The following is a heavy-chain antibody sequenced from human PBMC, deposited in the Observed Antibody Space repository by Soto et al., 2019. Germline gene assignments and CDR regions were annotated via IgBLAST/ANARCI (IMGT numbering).Heavy chain of an antibody. CDR1: GFTFSSYN. CDR3: ARSKYIDY. Sequence: EVQLVESGGGLVQPGGSPRLSCVVSGFTFSSYNMNWVRQAPGKGLEWVTYISGSGSTIYYADSVKGRFTISRDNVKNSLYLQMNSLRDEDTAVYYCARSKYIDYWGQGTLVTVSS. V-gene: IGHV3-48*02. CDR2: ISGSGSTI. D-gene: IGHD4-4*01. J-gene: IGHJ4*02.